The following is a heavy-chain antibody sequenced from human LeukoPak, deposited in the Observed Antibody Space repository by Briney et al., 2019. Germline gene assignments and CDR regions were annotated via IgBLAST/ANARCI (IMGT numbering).Heavy chain of an antibody. J-gene: IGHJ4*02. V-gene: IGHV3-73*01. D-gene: IGHD4-17*01. Sequence: SGGSLRLSCAASGFTFSGSAVHLVRQASGKGLEWVGRIRGKTDTYATVYAASVTGRFTISRDDSKNTAYLQMNSLKTEDTAVYYCTRHVPYGDFAFDYWGQGTLVTVSS. CDR3: TRHVPYGDFAFDY. CDR2: IRGKTDTYAT. CDR1: GFTFSGSA.